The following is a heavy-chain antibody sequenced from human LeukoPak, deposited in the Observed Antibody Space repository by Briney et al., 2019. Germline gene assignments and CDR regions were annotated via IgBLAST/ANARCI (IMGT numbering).Heavy chain of an antibody. CDR3: ARGHYCSGGSCYYYYMDV. D-gene: IGHD2-15*01. CDR1: GGSFSGYY. J-gene: IGHJ6*03. V-gene: IGHV4-34*01. CDR2: INHSGST. Sequence: PSETLSLTCAVYGGSFSGYYWSWIRQPPGKGLERIGEINHSGSTNYNPSLKSRVTISVDTSKNQFSLKLSSVTAADTAVYYCARGHYCSGGSCYYYYMDVWGKGTTVTVSS.